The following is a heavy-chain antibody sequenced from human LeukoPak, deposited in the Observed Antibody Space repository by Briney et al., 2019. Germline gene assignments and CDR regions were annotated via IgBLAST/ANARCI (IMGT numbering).Heavy chain of an antibody. J-gene: IGHJ4*02. CDR2: VHLDGRT. CDR1: GGSVSSTNW. V-gene: IGHV4-4*02. Sequence: PSETLSLTCGVSGGSVSSTNWWTWIRQPPGKGLEWIGEVHLDGRTNFNPSLKSRHTMSVDLSENLVSLKVTSVTAADTAVYYSAREGGSYRPLDYSGQGTLVTVSS. D-gene: IGHD6-25*01. CDR3: AREGGSYRPLDY.